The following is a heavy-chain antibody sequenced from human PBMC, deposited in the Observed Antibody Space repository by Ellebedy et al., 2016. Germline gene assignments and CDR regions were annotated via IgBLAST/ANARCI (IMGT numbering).Heavy chain of an antibody. CDR2: ISGSGGST. D-gene: IGHD3-16*02. Sequence: GGSLRLSCVASGFTFSSYAMTWVRQAPGKGLEWVSGISGSGGSTYYADSVQGRFSISRDNSKNTLYLQMNSLRAEDTAVYYCARGQLRLGELSLAPFDYWGQGTLVTVSS. J-gene: IGHJ4*02. V-gene: IGHV3-23*01. CDR1: GFTFSSYA. CDR3: ARGQLRLGELSLAPFDY.